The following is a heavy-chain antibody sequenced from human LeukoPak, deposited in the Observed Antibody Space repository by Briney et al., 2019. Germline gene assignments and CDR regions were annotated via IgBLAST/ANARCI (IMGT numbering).Heavy chain of an antibody. CDR2: IIPIFGTA. CDR1: GGTFSSYA. J-gene: IGHJ6*03. Sequence: GASVKVSCKASGGTFSSYAISWVRQAPGQGLEWMGGIIPIFGTANYAQKFQGRVTITTDESTSTAYMELSSLRSEDTAVYYCARSNDVPRITIFGESYYYYMDVWGKGTTVTVSS. V-gene: IGHV1-69*05. D-gene: IGHD3-3*01. CDR3: ARSNDVPRITIFGESYYYYMDV.